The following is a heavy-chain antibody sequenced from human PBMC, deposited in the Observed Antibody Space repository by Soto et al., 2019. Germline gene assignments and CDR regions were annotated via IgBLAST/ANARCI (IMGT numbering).Heavy chain of an antibody. CDR1: GFTFSSYW. V-gene: IGHV3-7*01. D-gene: IGHD6-6*01. J-gene: IGHJ6*03. CDR3: ARDRDSSSNYYTYSMDV. CDR2: IKQDGSEK. Sequence: GGSLRLSCAASGFTFSSYWMSWVRQAPGKGLEWVANIKQDGSEKYYVDSVKGRFTISRDNAKNSLYLQMNSLRAEDTAVYYRARDRDSSSNYYTYSMDVWGKGTTVTVS.